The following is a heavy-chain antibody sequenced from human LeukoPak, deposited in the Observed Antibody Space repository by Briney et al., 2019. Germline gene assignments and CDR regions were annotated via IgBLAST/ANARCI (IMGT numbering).Heavy chain of an antibody. CDR1: GGSISSYY. CDR3: ATFSWGSFDY. D-gene: IGHD3-16*01. J-gene: IGHJ4*02. V-gene: IGHV4-59*01. CDR2: IFHSGST. Sequence: SETLSLTCTVSGGSISSYYWSWIRQPPGEGLEWIGYIFHSGSTNYNPSLKSRVTISVDTSKNQFSLKLSSVTAADTAVYYCATFSWGSFDYWGQGTLVTVSS.